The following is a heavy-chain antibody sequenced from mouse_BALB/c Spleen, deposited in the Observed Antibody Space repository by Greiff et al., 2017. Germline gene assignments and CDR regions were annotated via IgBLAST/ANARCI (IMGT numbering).Heavy chain of an antibody. CDR1: GFSLTSYG. Sequence: VKLMESGPDLVAPSQSLSITCTVSGFSLTSYGVHWVRQPPGKGLEWLVVIWSDGSTTYNSALKSRLSISKDNSKSQVFLKMNSLQTDDTAMYYCARQGSYDGSFYAMDYWGQGTSVTVSS. J-gene: IGHJ4*01. CDR2: IWSDGST. CDR3: ARQGSYDGSFYAMDY. V-gene: IGHV2-6-2*01. D-gene: IGHD2-3*01.